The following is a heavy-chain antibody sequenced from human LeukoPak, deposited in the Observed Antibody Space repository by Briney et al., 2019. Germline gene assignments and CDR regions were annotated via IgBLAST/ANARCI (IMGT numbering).Heavy chain of an antibody. D-gene: IGHD3-10*01. Sequence: GGSLRLSCAASGFTFSSYGMHWVRQAPGKGLEWVAVISYGGSNKYYADSVKGRPTISRDNSKNTLYLQMNSLRAEDTAVYYCARDAYYYGSGSPISFDIWGQGTMVTVSS. CDR2: ISYGGSNK. V-gene: IGHV3-30*19. CDR1: GFTFSSYG. CDR3: ARDAYYYGSGSPISFDI. J-gene: IGHJ3*02.